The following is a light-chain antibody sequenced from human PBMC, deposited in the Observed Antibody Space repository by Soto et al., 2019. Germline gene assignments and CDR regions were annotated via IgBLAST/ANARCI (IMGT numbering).Light chain of an antibody. J-gene: IGLJ1*01. CDR2: EVT. CDR3: VSYTDTDTLV. Sequence: QSALTQPASVSGSRVQSITISCVGRNTDVGQDKSVSWYQQGPGKAPKLLIFEVTNRPSGVSSRFSGSSSGNTASLTISGLQPDDEGDYFCVSYTDTDTLVFGTGTKVTVL. CDR1: NTDVGQDKS. V-gene: IGLV2-14*01.